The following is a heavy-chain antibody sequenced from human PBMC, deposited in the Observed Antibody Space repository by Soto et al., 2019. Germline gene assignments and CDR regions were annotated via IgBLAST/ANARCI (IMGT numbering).Heavy chain of an antibody. CDR1: GGTFSSHA. CDR2: IIPIFGTA. D-gene: IGHD2-21*02. J-gene: IGHJ4*02. CDR3: ARDLVAYCGGDCYPGYFDY. Sequence: QVQLVQSGAEVKKPGSSVKVSCKASGGTFSSHAISWVRQAPGQGLEWMGGIIPIFGTANYAQKFQGRVTITADESTSTAYMELSSLRSEDTAVYYCARDLVAYCGGDCYPGYFDYWGQGTLVTVSS. V-gene: IGHV1-69*01.